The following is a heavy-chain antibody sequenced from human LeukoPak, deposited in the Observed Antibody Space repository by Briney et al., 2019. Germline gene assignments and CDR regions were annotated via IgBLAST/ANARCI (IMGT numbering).Heavy chain of an antibody. V-gene: IGHV3-23*01. CDR1: GFTFSNNA. CDR2: TSTSGGSA. D-gene: IGHD6-13*01. J-gene: IGHJ4*02. Sequence: GGSLRLSCAASGFTFSNNAMSWVRQAPGKGLEWVSATSTSGGSAYYADSVKGRFTISRDNSKNTLYLQMDSLRADDTAVYYCARDGRAAAEKNFDYWGQGTLVTVSS. CDR3: ARDGRAAAEKNFDY.